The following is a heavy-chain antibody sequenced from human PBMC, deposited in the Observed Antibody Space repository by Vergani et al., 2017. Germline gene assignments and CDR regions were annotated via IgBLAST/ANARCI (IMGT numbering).Heavy chain of an antibody. CDR1: GGSISSGDYY. CDR2: IYYSGST. J-gene: IGHJ6*02. Sequence: QVQLQESGPGLVKPSQTLSLTCNVSGGSISSGDYYWSWIRQPPGKGLEWIGYIYYSGSTYYNPSLKSRVTISVDTSKNQFSLKLSSVTAADTAVYYCARVRRDDSSGYYYYDGMDVWGQGTTVTVSS. V-gene: IGHV4-30-4*01. D-gene: IGHD3-22*01. CDR3: ARVRRDDSSGYYYYDGMDV.